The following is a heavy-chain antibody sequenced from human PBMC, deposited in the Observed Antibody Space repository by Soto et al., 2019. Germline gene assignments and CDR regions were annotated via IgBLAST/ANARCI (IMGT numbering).Heavy chain of an antibody. D-gene: IGHD2-8*01. CDR3: AKDREDFAYTNHIEY. CDR2: ISGSGDTT. J-gene: IGHJ4*02. V-gene: IGHV3-23*01. CDR1: GFTFSNYG. Sequence: PGGSLRLSCAASGFTFSNYGMTWVRQAPGKGLEWVSCISGSGDTTFYADSVKGRFTISRDNSKNTLYMQLSSLSVEDTAIYYCAKDREDFAYTNHIEYWGQGTLVTVSS.